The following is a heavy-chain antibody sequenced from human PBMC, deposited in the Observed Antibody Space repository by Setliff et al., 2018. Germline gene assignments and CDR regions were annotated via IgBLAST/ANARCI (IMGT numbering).Heavy chain of an antibody. J-gene: IGHJ4*02. Sequence: ASVKVSCKASGYTFATHAIHWVRQAPGQRPEWMGLINTDNGRPAYSQKFQGRVTIARDTSASILYMELSSLISEDTAIYYCARNNWNYADYWGQGTLVTVSS. CDR2: INTDNGRP. CDR1: GYTFATHA. CDR3: ARNNWNYADY. D-gene: IGHD1-1*01. V-gene: IGHV1-3*04.